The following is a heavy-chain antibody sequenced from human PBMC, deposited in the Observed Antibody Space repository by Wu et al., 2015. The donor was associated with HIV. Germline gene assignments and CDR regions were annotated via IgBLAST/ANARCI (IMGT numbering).Heavy chain of an antibody. Sequence: QVQLVQSGAEVKKPGSSVKVSCKASGGTFSSYAISWVRQAPGQGLEWMGGIIPIFGTANYAQKFQGRVTITADESTSTAYMELSSLRSEDTAVYYCARDTKKGSYDFWSGHAFDIWGQGTMVTVSS. CDR3: ARDTKKGSYDFWSGHAFDI. D-gene: IGHD3-3*01. J-gene: IGHJ3*02. CDR2: IIPIFGTA. V-gene: IGHV1-69*12. CDR1: GGTFSSYA.